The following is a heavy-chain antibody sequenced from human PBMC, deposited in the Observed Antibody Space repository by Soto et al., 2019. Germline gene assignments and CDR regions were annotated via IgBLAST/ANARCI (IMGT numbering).Heavy chain of an antibody. J-gene: IGHJ6*02. CDR1: GGTFSSYA. V-gene: IGHV1-69*01. CDR2: IIPIFGTA. Sequence: QVQLVQSGAEVKKPGSSVKVSCKASGGTFSSYAISWVRQAPGQGLEWMGGIIPIFGTANYAQKFQGRVTITADESKSTAYMELSSLRSEDTAVYYCARGSHDYDFWSGPTYYYYGMDVWGQGTTVTVSS. CDR3: ARGSHDYDFWSGPTYYYYGMDV. D-gene: IGHD3-3*01.